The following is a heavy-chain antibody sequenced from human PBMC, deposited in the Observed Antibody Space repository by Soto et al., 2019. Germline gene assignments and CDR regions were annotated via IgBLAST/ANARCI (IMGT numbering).Heavy chain of an antibody. J-gene: IGHJ4*02. CDR2: ISGSGGST. CDR1: GFTFSSYA. CDR3: AKDPHYDSSGPVDY. V-gene: IGHV3-23*01. D-gene: IGHD3-22*01. Sequence: GGSLRLSCAASGFTFSSYAMSWVRQAPGKGLEWVSAISGSGGSTYYADSVKGRFTISRDNSKNTLYLQMNSLRAEDTAVYYCAKDPHYDSSGPVDYWGQGTLVTVSS.